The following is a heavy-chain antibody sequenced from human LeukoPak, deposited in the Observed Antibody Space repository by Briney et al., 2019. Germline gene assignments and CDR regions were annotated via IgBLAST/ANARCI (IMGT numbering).Heavy chain of an antibody. CDR1: EFTFGDYG. J-gene: IGHJ3*02. D-gene: IGHD1-26*01. CDR3: TRILLKWELPGSDAFDI. CDR2: IRSKAYGATT. V-gene: IGHV3-49*04. Sequence: GGSLRLSCITSEFTFGDYGLSLVRQAPGKGLEWVGFIRSKAYGATTEYAASLKDRFTISRDDSKSIAYLQVNSLKTEDTAVYYCTRILLKWELPGSDAFDIWGEGTMVTVSS.